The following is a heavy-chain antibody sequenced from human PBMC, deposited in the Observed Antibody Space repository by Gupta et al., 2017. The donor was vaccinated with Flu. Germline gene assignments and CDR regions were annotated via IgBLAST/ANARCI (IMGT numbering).Heavy chain of an antibody. Sequence: EVQLVEPGGGLIQPGGSLRLSCAASDFTVTSNYVNWVRQAPGKGLEWVSAIYTDGGAKYADSVKGRFTISRDNSRNTVYLQMNSLRAEDTAVYYCARSYYSDDSGWHRPADSWAQGTLVTVSS. D-gene: IGHD6-19*01. J-gene: IGHJ5*01. CDR3: ARSYYSDDSGWHRPADS. CDR2: IYTDGGA. CDR1: DFTVTSNY. V-gene: IGHV3-53*01.